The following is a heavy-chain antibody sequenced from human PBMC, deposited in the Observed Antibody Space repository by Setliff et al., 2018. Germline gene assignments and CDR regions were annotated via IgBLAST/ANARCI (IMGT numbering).Heavy chain of an antibody. CDR1: GFSLSTTGVG. CDR2: IYYDDDK. J-gene: IGHJ4*02. V-gene: IGHV2-5*02. CDR3: ARGFWSGYFVLDY. Sequence: SGPTLVNPTETLTLTCSFSGFSLSTTGVGVGWIRQPPGKALEWLALIYYDDDKRYNPSLESRLTITKDTSKNQVVLSMTNMDPADTATFYCARGFWSGYFVLDYWGQGTVVTVSS. D-gene: IGHD3-3*01.